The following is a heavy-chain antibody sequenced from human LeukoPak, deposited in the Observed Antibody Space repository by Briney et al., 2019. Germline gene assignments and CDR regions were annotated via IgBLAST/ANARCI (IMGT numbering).Heavy chain of an antibody. Sequence: GGSLRLSCTVSGFTLSSYEMTSVRQAPGKGLEWVSSIDYSGDSPYYADSVKGRFTMSRDNSKNIVYLQLSSLRPEVTAVYYCTRNSGWYGISWGQGTLVTVSS. V-gene: IGHV3-23*01. CDR1: GFTLSSYE. CDR2: IDYSGDSP. CDR3: TRNSGWYGIS. D-gene: IGHD6-19*01. J-gene: IGHJ4*02.